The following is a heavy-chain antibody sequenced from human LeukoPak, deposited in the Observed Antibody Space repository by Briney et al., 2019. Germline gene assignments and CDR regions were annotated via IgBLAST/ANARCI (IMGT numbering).Heavy chain of an antibody. J-gene: IGHJ4*02. CDR1: GDSVSSNSAA. CDR2: TYYRSKWYN. V-gene: IGHV6-1*01. Sequence: SQTLSLTCAISGDSVSSNSAAWIWVRQSPSRGLEWLGRTYYRSKWYNDYAVSVKSRITINTDTSKNELSLQLSSVTPEDTAVYYCARVRYGGYDYFDYWGQGTLVTVSS. D-gene: IGHD5-12*01. CDR3: ARVRYGGYDYFDY.